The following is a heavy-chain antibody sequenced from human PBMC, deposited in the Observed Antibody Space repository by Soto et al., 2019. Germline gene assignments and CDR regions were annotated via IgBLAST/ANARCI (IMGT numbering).Heavy chain of an antibody. V-gene: IGHV1-46*03. CDR1: GYTFTSYY. J-gene: IGHJ3*02. CDR2: INPSGGST. CDR3: ARDRSPATVDWLARIHGIGAFDI. Sequence: QVQLVQSGAEVKKPGASVKVSCKASGYTFTSYYMHWVRQAPGQGLEWMGIINPSGGSTSYAQKFQGRVTMTRDTSTSTVYMELSSLRSEDTAVYYCARDRSPATVDWLARIHGIGAFDIWGQGTMVTVSS. D-gene: IGHD3-9*01.